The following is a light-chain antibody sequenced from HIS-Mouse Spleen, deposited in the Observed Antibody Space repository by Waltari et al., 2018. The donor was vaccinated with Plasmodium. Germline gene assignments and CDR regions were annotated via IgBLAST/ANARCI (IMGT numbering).Light chain of an antibody. J-gene: IGKJ1*01. CDR2: AAS. CDR3: QQNDNTWT. V-gene: IGKV1-39*01. CDR1: QSISSY. Sequence: DIQMTQSPSSLSASVGDRVTITCRASQSISSYLNWYQQKPGKAHKLLIYAASSLQSGVPSRFSGSGSGTDFTLTISSLQPEDFATYYCQQNDNTWTFGQGTKVEIK.